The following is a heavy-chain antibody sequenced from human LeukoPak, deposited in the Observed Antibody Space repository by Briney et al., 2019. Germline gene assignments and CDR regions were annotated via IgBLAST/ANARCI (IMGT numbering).Heavy chain of an antibody. CDR3: ARHYDILTGYLPYAFDI. CDR1: GYSFTSYW. V-gene: IGHV5-51*01. D-gene: IGHD3-9*01. CDR2: IYPGDSDT. J-gene: IGHJ3*02. Sequence: GESLKISCKGSGYSFTSYWIGWVRQMPGKGLEWMGIIYPGDSDTRYSPSFQGQVTISADKSISTAYLQWSSLKASDTAMYYCARHYDILTGYLPYAFDIWGHGTMVTVSS.